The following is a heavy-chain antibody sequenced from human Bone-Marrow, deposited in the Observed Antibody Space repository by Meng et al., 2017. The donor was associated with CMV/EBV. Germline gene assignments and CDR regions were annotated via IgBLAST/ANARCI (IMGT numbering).Heavy chain of an antibody. D-gene: IGHD6-19*01. J-gene: IGHJ4*02. CDR1: GGSFSGYY. V-gene: IGHV4-34*01. Sequence: SETLSLTCAVYGGSFSGYYWSWIRQPPGKGLEWIGETDHSGSTNYNQFLKSRVTITVDTSKNKFTLKLSSVTAADTAVYYCARGRGGWGSGWYVSLFDYWGQGTLVTVYS. CDR2: TDHSGST. CDR3: ARGRGGWGSGWYVSLFDY.